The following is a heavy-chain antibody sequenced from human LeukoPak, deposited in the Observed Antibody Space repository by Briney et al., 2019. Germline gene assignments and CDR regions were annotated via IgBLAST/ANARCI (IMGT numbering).Heavy chain of an antibody. CDR2: ISYDGSNK. V-gene: IGHV3-30-3*01. Sequence: GRSLRLSCAASGFTFSSYAMHWVRQAPGKGLEWVAVISYDGSNKYYAGSVKGRFTISRDNSKNTLYLQMNSLRAEDTAVYYCARDLGDIVVVPALLGSLDYWGQGTLVTVSS. CDR3: ARDLGDIVVVPALLGSLDY. CDR1: GFTFSSYA. J-gene: IGHJ4*02. D-gene: IGHD2-2*01.